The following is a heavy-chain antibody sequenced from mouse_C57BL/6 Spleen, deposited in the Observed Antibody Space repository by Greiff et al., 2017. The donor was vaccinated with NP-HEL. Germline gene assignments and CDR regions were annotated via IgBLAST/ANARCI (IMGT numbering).Heavy chain of an antibody. CDR1: GYSFTDYN. D-gene: IGHD1-1*01. CDR2: INPNYGTT. Sequence: VHVKQSGPELVKPGASVKISCKASGYSFTDYNMNWVKQSNGKSLEWIGVINPNYGTTSYNQKFKGKATLTVDQSSSTAYMQLNSLTSEDSAVYYCARAPNYYGSSHWYFDVWGTGTTVTVSS. J-gene: IGHJ1*03. V-gene: IGHV1-39*01. CDR3: ARAPNYYGSSHWYFDV.